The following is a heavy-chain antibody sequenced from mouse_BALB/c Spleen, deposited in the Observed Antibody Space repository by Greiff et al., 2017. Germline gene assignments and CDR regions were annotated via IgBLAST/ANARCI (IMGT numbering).Heavy chain of an antibody. D-gene: IGHD4-1*01. Sequence: EVQVVESGGGLVQPGGSRKLSCAASGFTFSSFGMHWVRQAPEKGLEWVAYISSGSSTIYYADTVKGRFTISRDNPKNTLFLQMTSLRSEDTAMYYCARWDDFYAMDYWGQGTSVTVSS. CDR2: ISSGSSTI. CDR1: GFTFSSFG. CDR3: ARWDDFYAMDY. V-gene: IGHV5-17*02. J-gene: IGHJ4*01.